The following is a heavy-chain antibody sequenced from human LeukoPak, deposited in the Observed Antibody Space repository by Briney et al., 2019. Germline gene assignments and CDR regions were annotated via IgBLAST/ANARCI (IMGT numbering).Heavy chain of an antibody. V-gene: IGHV1-2*02. CDR2: INPNSGGT. CDR3: ARAGIAAAGTYNWFDP. CDR1: GYTFTGYY. J-gene: IGHJ5*02. D-gene: IGHD6-13*01. Sequence: ASVKVSCKASGYTFTGYYMHWVRQAPGQGLEWMGWINPNSGGTNYAQKFQGRVTMTRDTSISTAYMELSRLRSDDTAVYYCARAGIAAAGTYNWFDPWGQGTLVTVSP.